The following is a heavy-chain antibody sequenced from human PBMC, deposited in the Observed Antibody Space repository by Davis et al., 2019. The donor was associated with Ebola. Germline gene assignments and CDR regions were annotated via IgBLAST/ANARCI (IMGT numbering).Heavy chain of an antibody. CDR3: ARGAGS. CDR1: GGSINSNY. J-gene: IGHJ4*02. CDR2: INHSGST. Sequence: MPSETLSLTCSVSGGSINSNYWSWIRQPPGKGLEWIGEINHSGSTNYNPSLKSRVTISVDTSKNQFSLKLSSVTAADTAVYYCARGAGSWGQGTLVTVSS. V-gene: IGHV4-34*01.